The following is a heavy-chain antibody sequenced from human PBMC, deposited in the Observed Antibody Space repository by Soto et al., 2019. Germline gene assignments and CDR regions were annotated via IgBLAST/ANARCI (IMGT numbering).Heavy chain of an antibody. J-gene: IGHJ2*01. V-gene: IGHV3-23*01. D-gene: IGHD3-10*02. CDR2: ISGSGGST. Sequence: KGLEWVSVISGSGGSTYYADSVKGRFTISRDNSKNTLYLQMNSLRVEDTAGYYCAFFFQAEDGIRDVRSVSAFLLNRSSDL. CDR3: AFFFQAEDGIRDVRSVSAFLLNRSSDL.